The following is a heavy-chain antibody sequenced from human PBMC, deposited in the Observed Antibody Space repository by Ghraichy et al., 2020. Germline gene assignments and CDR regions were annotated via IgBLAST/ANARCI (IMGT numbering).Heavy chain of an antibody. V-gene: IGHV3-21*01. CDR2: ISSDSRNI. CDR3: VKGDARDY. CDR1: GFTFSTYT. J-gene: IGHJ4*02. Sequence: GESLNISCVASGFTFSTYTMTWVRQAPGKGLDYVSSISSDSRNIHSADSVKGRFTISRDNAQNSLYLQMSSLRAEDTAVYYCVKGDARDYWGQGTLVTVSS. D-gene: IGHD3-10*01.